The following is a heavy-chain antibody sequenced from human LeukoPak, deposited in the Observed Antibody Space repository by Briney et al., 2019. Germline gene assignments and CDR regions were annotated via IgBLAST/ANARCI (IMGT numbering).Heavy chain of an antibody. CDR2: GFYSGST. Sequence: SVTLSLTCTVSGVSISSSSYYWGWIRPPPGKGLEWVGRGFYSGSTSYNPSLTSRHTIYADTPKKRLSPTMSSVTAADTAVYYWARHSPTDSFHIWGQGTMVTVS. V-gene: IGHV4-39*01. J-gene: IGHJ3*02. D-gene: IGHD4-17*01. CDR1: GVSISSSSYY. CDR3: ARHSPTDSFHI.